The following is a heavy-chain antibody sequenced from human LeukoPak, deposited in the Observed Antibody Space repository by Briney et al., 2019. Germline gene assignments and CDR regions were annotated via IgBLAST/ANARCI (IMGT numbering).Heavy chain of an antibody. J-gene: IGHJ5*02. CDR2: ISGNAGST. V-gene: IGHV3-23*01. CDR1: GFTLSSYA. D-gene: IGHD4-23*01. Sequence: PGGSLRLSCAASGFTLSSYAMSWVRQAPGKGLEWVSLISGNAGSTYYADSVKGRFAISRDNSKNTLYLQMHSLRAEDTAVYYCAKSVTADPWGQGTLVTVSS. CDR3: AKSVTADP.